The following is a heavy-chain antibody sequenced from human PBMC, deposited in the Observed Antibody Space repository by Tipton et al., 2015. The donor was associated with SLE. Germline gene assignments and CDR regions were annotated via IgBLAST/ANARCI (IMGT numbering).Heavy chain of an antibody. D-gene: IGHD3-3*01. V-gene: IGHV4-34*01. CDR2: INHSGST. CDR1: GGSFSGYY. CDR3: ARVRPPLSIFGVVKGTDYYYMDV. J-gene: IGHJ6*03. Sequence: TLSLTCAVYGGSFSGYYWSWIRQPPGKGLEWIGEINHSGSTNYNPSLKSRVTISVDTSKNQFSLKLSSVTAADTVVYYCARVRPPLSIFGVVKGTDYYYMDVWGKGTTVTVSS.